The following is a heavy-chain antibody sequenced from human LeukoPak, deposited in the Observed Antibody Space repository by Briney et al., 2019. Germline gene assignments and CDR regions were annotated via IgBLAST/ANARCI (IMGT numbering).Heavy chain of an antibody. D-gene: IGHD5-12*01. V-gene: IGHV3-11*06. CDR1: GFTFSDYY. Sequence: PGGSLRLSCATSGFTFSDYYMSWIRQAPGKGLEWVSYISSSSSYTNYADSVKGRFTISRDNAKNSLCLQMNSLRAEDTAVYYCARGYSGYDFDYWGQGTLVTVSS. CDR2: ISSSSSYT. CDR3: ARGYSGYDFDY. J-gene: IGHJ4*02.